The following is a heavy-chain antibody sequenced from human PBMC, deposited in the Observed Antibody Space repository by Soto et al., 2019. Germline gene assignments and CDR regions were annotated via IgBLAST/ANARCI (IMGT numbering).Heavy chain of an antibody. CDR1: GCSISSGDYY. D-gene: IGHD5-18*01. J-gene: IGHJ3*02. Sequence: PSETLSLTCTVSGCSISSGDYYLSWIRQPPGKGLEWIGYIYYSGSTYYNPSLKSRVTISVGTSKNQFSLKLSSVTAADTAVYYCARAPPLKYTYGLRGAFDIWGQGTMVTVSS. V-gene: IGHV4-30-4*01. CDR2: IYYSGST. CDR3: ARAPPLKYTYGLRGAFDI.